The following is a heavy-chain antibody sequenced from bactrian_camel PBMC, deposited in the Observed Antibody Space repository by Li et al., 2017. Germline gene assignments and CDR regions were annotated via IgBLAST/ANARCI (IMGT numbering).Heavy chain of an antibody. CDR2: IDNDGHT. CDR3: ATTDCYSGSWCYGWAGY. D-gene: IGHD3*01. CDR1: LSTYNTYC. Sequence: HVQLVESGGGSVQVGGSLNLSCAASLSTYNTYCVGWFRQSPGKGREGLAAIDNDGHTRYADSVKDRFTISQDKSKNTLYLEMNSLKTEDTAVYYCATTDCYSGSWCYGWAGYWGQGTQVTVS. V-gene: IGHV3S6*01. J-gene: IGHJ6*01.